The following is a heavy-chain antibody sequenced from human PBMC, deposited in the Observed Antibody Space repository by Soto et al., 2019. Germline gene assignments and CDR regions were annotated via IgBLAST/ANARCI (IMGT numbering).Heavy chain of an antibody. CDR1: GYTFTSYG. V-gene: IGHV1-18*01. J-gene: IGHJ5*02. Sequence: QVQLVQSGAEVKKPGASVKVSCKASGYTFTSYGISWVRQAPGQGLEWMGWISAYNGNTNYAQKLQGRITLTTDLPTSTAYMELRSLRSDDTAVYYCARAQKYYDFWSGMMNWFDPWGQGTLVTVSS. CDR3: ARAQKYYDFWSGMMNWFDP. CDR2: ISAYNGNT. D-gene: IGHD3-3*01.